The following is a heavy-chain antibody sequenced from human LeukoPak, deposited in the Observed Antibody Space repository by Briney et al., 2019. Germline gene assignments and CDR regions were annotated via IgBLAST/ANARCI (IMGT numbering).Heavy chain of an antibody. V-gene: IGHV3-30*04. CDR3: ARDLLAYYYDSSGYT. D-gene: IGHD3-22*01. Sequence: GRSLRLSCAASGFTFSSYAMHWVRQAPGKGLEWVAVISYDGSNKYYADSVKGRFTISRDNSKNTLYLQMNSLRAEDTAVYYCARDLLAYYYDSSGYTWGQGTLVTVSS. CDR1: GFTFSSYA. J-gene: IGHJ4*02. CDR2: ISYDGSNK.